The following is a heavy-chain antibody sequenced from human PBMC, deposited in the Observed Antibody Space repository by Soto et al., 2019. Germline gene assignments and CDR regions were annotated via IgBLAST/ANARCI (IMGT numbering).Heavy chain of an antibody. CDR2: IYYSGST. J-gene: IGHJ4*02. CDR1: GVSISDTSYY. V-gene: IGHV4-39*01. Sequence: QLQLQESGPGLVEPSETLSLTCTVSGVSISDTSYYWGWIRQPPGKGLEWIGTIYYSGSTYYSPSLKSRVTMSVDTSKNQFSLKLISVTAADTAVYYFARLYPQLDFDYWGQGTLVTVSS. CDR3: ARLYPQLDFDY. D-gene: IGHD6-13*01.